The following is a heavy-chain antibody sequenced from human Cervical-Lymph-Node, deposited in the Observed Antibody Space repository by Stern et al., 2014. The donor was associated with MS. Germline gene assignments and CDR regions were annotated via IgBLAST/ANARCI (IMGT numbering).Heavy chain of an antibody. D-gene: IGHD5-24*01. Sequence: QVQLVQSGAEVKKPGASVRVSCKASGYTFTSYYMHWVRQAPGQGPAWMGRITPNIGSASYAQKFQGRVAMTSDTSTSTVYMELSSLRSNDTAVYYCVREGLEMATLWGQGTLVTVSS. V-gene: IGHV1-46*03. J-gene: IGHJ4*02. CDR2: ITPNIGSA. CDR3: VREGLEMATL. CDR1: GYTFTSYY.